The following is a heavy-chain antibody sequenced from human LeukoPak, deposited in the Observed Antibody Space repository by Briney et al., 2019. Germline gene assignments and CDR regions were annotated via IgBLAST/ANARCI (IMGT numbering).Heavy chain of an antibody. CDR1: GFTFSSYW. J-gene: IGHJ4*02. CDR3: ARGQFKVRGVIIRNYFDY. CDR2: IKPGGNEK. Sequence: GGSLRLSCAASGFTFSSYWMTWVRQGPGKGLEWVANIKPGGNEKYYVDSVKGRFTISRDNAKNSLYLQMNSLRAEDTAVYYCARGQFKVRGVIIRNYFDYWGQGTLVIVSS. V-gene: IGHV3-7*03. D-gene: IGHD3-10*01.